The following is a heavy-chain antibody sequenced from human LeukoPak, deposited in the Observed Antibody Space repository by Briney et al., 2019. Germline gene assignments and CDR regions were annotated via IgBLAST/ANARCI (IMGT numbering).Heavy chain of an antibody. D-gene: IGHD6-13*01. CDR2: ISSSSSYI. Sequence: PAGSLTLSCAASGCTFSSYSMNWVRQPPGKGLEWVSSISSSSSYIYYADSVKGRFTISRDNAKNSLYLQMNSLRAEDTAVYYCARGGYSSSWYPPPWFDPWGQGTLVTVSS. CDR1: GCTFSSYS. V-gene: IGHV3-21*01. CDR3: ARGGYSSSWYPPPWFDP. J-gene: IGHJ5*02.